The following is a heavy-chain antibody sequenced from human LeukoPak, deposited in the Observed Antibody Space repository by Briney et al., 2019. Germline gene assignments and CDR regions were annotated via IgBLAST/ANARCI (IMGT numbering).Heavy chain of an antibody. J-gene: IGHJ2*01. CDR1: GFTFSSSW. D-gene: IGHD3-22*01. V-gene: IGHV3-7*01. CDR2: IQQDGSDK. CDR3: AGSDTIGYLPREWDYWYFDL. Sequence: GGSLRLSCAAPGFTFSSSWMSWVRQAPGKGLEWVANIQQDGSDKYYVDSVKGRFTTSRDNAKNSLYLQMNSLRAEDTAVYYCAGSDTIGYLPREWDYWYFDLWGRGTLVTVSS.